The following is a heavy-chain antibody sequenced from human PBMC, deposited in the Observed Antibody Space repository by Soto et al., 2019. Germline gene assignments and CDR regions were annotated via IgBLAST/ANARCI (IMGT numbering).Heavy chain of an antibody. J-gene: IGHJ4*02. CDR2: IGGSGGSI. CDR1: GFTFSTFS. V-gene: IGHV3-48*02. Sequence: PGGSLRLSCAASGFTFSTFSMNWVRQAPGKGLEWLSYIGGSGGSISYADSVKGRFTISRDNGKNTLYLQMSSLRDEDTAVYYCARDLAWEFDSSGQGALVTVSS. CDR3: ARDLAWEFDS. D-gene: IGHD1-26*01.